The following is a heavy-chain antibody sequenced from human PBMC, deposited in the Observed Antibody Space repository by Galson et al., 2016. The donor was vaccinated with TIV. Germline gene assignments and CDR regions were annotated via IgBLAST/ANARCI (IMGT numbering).Heavy chain of an antibody. J-gene: IGHJ4*02. D-gene: IGHD6-19*01. Sequence: SVKVSCKASGYTFPEFYLHWVRQAPGQGLEWMGWINPKNGDTNYAQKFQGRVTLTSDTSITTAFLDLKWLRPDDTAVYFCARVHGAVAGGVWGQGTMVTASS. CDR2: INPKNGDT. CDR1: GYTFPEFY. V-gene: IGHV1-2*02. CDR3: ARVHGAVAGGV.